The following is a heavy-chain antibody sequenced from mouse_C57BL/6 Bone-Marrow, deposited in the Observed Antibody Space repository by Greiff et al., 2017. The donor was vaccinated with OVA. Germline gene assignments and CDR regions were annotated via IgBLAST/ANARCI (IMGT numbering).Heavy chain of an antibody. V-gene: IGHV1-59*01. D-gene: IGHD2-2*01. J-gene: IGHJ4*01. CDR2: IDPSDSYT. Sequence: QVQLQQPGAELVRPGTSVKLSCKASGYTFTSYWMHWVKQRPGQGLEWIGVIDPSDSYTNYNQKFKGKATLTVDTSSSTAYMQLSSLTSEDSAVYYYARGYGYDEGWAMDYWGQGTSVTVSS. CDR1: GYTFTSYW. CDR3: ARGYGYDEGWAMDY.